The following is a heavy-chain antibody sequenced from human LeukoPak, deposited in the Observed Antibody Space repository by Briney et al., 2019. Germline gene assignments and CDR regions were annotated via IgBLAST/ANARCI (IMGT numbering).Heavy chain of an antibody. J-gene: IGHJ3*02. CDR1: GFTVSSNY. CDR3: ARGNSRDAFDI. V-gene: IGHV3-53*01. Sequence: GGSLRLSCAVSGFTVSSNYMSWVRQAPGKGLEWVSVIYSGGSTYYADSVKGRFTISRDNSKNTLYLQMNSLRAEDTAVYYCARGNSRDAFDIWGQGTMVTVSS. CDR2: IYSGGST. D-gene: IGHD6-13*01.